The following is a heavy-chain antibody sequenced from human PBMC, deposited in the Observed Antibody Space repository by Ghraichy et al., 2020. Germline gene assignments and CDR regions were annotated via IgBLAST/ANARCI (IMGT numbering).Heavy chain of an antibody. Sequence: GGSLRLSCAASGFTFNNYWMNWVRQAPGKGLVWVSRIKSDGSSTTYADSVKGRFTISRDNAKNTLYLQMNSLRAEDTAVYYCAREYCSGGRCYFGTGGSHFDYWGQGTLVTVSS. CDR1: GFTFNNYW. D-gene: IGHD2-15*01. CDR2: IKSDGSST. J-gene: IGHJ4*02. V-gene: IGHV3-74*01. CDR3: AREYCSGGRCYFGTGGSHFDY.